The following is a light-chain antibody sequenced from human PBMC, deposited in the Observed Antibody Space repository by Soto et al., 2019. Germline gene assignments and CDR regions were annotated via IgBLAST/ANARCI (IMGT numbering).Light chain of an antibody. CDR1: SSNIGSNT. Sequence: QTVVTQPPSASGTPGQRVTISCSGSSSNIGSNTVNWYQQLPGTAPKLLIYSNNQRPSGVPDRFSGSKSGTSASLAISGLQSEDEADYYCAARDDSLSGHWVFGGGTKLTVL. CDR2: SNN. J-gene: IGLJ3*02. V-gene: IGLV1-44*01. CDR3: AARDDSLSGHWV.